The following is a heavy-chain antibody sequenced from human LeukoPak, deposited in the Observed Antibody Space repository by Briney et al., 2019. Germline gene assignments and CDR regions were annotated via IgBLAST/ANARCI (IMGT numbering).Heavy chain of an antibody. J-gene: IGHJ6*03. CDR2: ISGSGGST. CDR3: ARKYARSYYYGSGSSYMDV. V-gene: IGHV3-23*01. Sequence: GGSLRLSCAASGFIFTSYGMHWVRQAPGKGLEWVSDISGSGGSTYYADSVKGRFTISRDNSKNSLYLQMNSLRAEDTAVYYCARKYARSYYYGSGSSYMDVWGKGTTVTVSS. CDR1: GFIFTSYG. D-gene: IGHD3-10*01.